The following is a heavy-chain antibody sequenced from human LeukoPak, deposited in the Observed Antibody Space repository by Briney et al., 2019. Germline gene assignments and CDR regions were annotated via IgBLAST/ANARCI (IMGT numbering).Heavy chain of an antibody. CDR2: IYSGGST. Sequence: GGSLRLSCAASGFSVSNNQMSWVRQAPGKGLEWVSVIYSGGSTFYPDSVKGRFTISRDNPKNRLYLQMNSLRAEDTAVYYCATDSSLSSSRYIWDSWGQGTLVTVSS. D-gene: IGHD6-13*01. J-gene: IGHJ4*02. CDR1: GFSVSNNQ. CDR3: ATDSSLSSSRYIWDS. V-gene: IGHV3-53*01.